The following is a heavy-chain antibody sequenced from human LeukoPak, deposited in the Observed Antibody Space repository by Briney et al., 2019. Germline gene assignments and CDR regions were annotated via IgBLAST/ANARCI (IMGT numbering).Heavy chain of an antibody. CDR3: ARVDTMTRGADAFDI. D-gene: IGHD3-22*01. J-gene: IGHJ3*02. V-gene: IGHV4-38-2*02. CDR1: GYSISSGYY. CDR2: IYHSGST. Sequence: SETLSLTCTVSGYSISSGYYWGWIRQPPGKGLEWIGSIYHSGSTYYDPSLKSRVTISVDTSKNQLSLKLSSVTAADTAVYYCARVDTMTRGADAFDIWGQGTMVTVSS.